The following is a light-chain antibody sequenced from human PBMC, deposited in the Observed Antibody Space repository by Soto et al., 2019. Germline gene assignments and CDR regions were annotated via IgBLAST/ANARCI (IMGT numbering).Light chain of an antibody. CDR2: EGT. CDR3: LSYAGRTYV. V-gene: IGLV2-23*01. CDR1: SSDVGSYNF. J-gene: IGLJ1*01. Sequence: PSSLSGAPGQSINISCTGTSSDVGSYNFVSWYQQYPGKAPKLMIFEGTKRSSGVSNRFSGSKSGNTASLTISGLQAEDEADYYCLSYAGRTYVFGTGTNVTVL.